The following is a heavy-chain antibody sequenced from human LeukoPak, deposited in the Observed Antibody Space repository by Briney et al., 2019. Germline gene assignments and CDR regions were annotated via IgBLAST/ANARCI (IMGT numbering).Heavy chain of an antibody. Sequence: PSETLSLTCAVYGGSFSGYYWSWIRQPPGKGLEWIGEINHSGSTNYNPSLKSRVTISVDTSKNQFSLKLSSVTAADTAVYYCARLPRRYCSGGSCKPQWFDXWGQGTLVTVS. CDR3: ARLPRRYCSGGSCKPQWFDX. V-gene: IGHV4-34*01. CDR1: GGSFSGYY. J-gene: IGHJ5*02. CDR2: INHSGST. D-gene: IGHD2-15*01.